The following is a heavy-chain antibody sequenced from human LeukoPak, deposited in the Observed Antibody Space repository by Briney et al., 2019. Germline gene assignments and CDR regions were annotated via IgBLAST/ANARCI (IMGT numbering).Heavy chain of an antibody. CDR1: GFTFSSYS. J-gene: IGHJ6*03. Sequence: GGSLRLSCAASGFTFSSYSMNWVRQAPGKGLEWVSAISGSGGSTYYADSVKGRFTISRDNSKNTLFLQMNSLRAEDTAVYYCAKRRGLELLYYYYMDVWGKGTTVTISS. CDR2: ISGSGGST. D-gene: IGHD1-7*01. CDR3: AKRRGLELLYYYYMDV. V-gene: IGHV3-23*01.